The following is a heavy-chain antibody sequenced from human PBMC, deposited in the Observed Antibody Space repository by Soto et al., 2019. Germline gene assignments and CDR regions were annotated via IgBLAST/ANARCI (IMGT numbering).Heavy chain of an antibody. Sequence: EVQLLESGGGLVQPGGSLRLSCAASGFTFSSYAMSWVRQAPGKGLEWVSAISGSGGSTYYADSVKGRFTISRDNSKNTLYLQINSLRAEDTAVYYCAKGHYYDSSGSTAFDIWGQGTMVTVAS. J-gene: IGHJ3*02. D-gene: IGHD3-22*01. CDR2: ISGSGGST. V-gene: IGHV3-23*01. CDR1: GFTFSSYA. CDR3: AKGHYYDSSGSTAFDI.